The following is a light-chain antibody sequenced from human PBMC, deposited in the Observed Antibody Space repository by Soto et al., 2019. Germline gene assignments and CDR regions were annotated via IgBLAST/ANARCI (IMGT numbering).Light chain of an antibody. CDR3: SSYTSSSTRV. CDR2: DVS. Sequence: QSALTQPASVSGFPGQSITISCTGTSSDVGGYNYVSWYQQHPGKAPKLMIYDVSNRPSGVSNRFSGSESGNTASLTISGLQAEDEADYYCSSYTSSSTRVFGGGTKLTVL. J-gene: IGLJ2*01. CDR1: SSDVGGYNY. V-gene: IGLV2-14*01.